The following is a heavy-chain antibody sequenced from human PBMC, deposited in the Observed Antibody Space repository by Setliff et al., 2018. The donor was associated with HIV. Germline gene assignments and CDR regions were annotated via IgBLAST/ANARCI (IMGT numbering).Heavy chain of an antibody. CDR2: MNPNSGNT. D-gene: IGHD3-22*01. V-gene: IGHV1-8*02. Sequence: GASVKVSCKASGYTFTTYDINWVRQATGQGLEWMGRMNPNSGNTDYAQKFQGRVTMTTDTTTSTAYMELRSLTSEDTAMYYCATIREYYYDSSGQGYFQRWGHGTRVTVSS. CDR1: GYTFTTYD. CDR3: ATIREYYYDSSGQGYFQR. J-gene: IGHJ1*01.